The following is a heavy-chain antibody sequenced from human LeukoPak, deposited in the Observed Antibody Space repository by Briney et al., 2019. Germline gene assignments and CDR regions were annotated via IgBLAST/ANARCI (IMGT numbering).Heavy chain of an antibody. D-gene: IGHD6-13*01. CDR3: ARLRVAAAGDVMFDY. Sequence: GESLQISCKGSGYSFTSYWIGWVRQMPGKGLEWMGIIYPGDSDTRYSPSFQGQVTISADKSISTAYLQWSSLKASDTAMYYCARLRVAAAGDVMFDYWGQGTLVTVSS. J-gene: IGHJ4*02. V-gene: IGHV5-51*01. CDR1: GYSFTSYW. CDR2: IYPGDSDT.